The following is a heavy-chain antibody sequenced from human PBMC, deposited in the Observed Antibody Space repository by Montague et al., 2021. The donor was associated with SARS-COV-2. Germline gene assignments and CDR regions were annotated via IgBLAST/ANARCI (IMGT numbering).Heavy chain of an antibody. V-gene: IGHV2-5*02. CDR3: AHRLARHYDTSAYLWCPFDY. CDR1: GFSLSTNGVG. CDR2: IYWDDDK. J-gene: IGHJ4*02. D-gene: IGHD3-22*01. Sequence: PALVKPTQTLTLTCTFSGFSLSTNGVGVGWIRQPPGKALEWLALIYWDDDKRYSPSLKSRLTITKDTSKNPVVLTMTNMDPVDTATYYCAHRLARHYDTSAYLWCPFDYWGQGTLVTVSS.